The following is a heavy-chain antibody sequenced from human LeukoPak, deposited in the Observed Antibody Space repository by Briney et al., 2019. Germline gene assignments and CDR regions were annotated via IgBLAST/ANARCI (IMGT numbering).Heavy chain of an antibody. CDR3: ARRGDSRGYYDAFDI. CDR2: VGTAGDT. D-gene: IGHD3-22*01. V-gene: IGHV3-13*01. CDR1: GFTFSSYN. J-gene: IGHJ3*02. Sequence: PEGSLRLSCTASGFTFSSYNMHWVRQPTGKGLEWVSAVGTAGDTYYPGSVKGRFTISRENAKNSLYLQMNSLRAGDTAVYYCARRGDSRGYYDAFDIWGQGTMVTVSS.